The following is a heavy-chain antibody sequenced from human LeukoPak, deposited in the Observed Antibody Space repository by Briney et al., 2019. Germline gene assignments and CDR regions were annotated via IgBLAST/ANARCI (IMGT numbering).Heavy chain of an antibody. CDR1: GYTFSGNF. D-gene: IGHD1-26*01. CDR3: ARDRRATTDFDY. CDR2: INPNSGGT. V-gene: IGHV1-2*02. Sequence: ASVKVSCKASGYTFSGNFMHWVRQAPGQGLEWMGWINPNSGGTNYAQKFQGRVTMTRDTSISTAYMELSRLRSDDTAVYYCARDRRATTDFDYWGQGTLVTVSS. J-gene: IGHJ4*02.